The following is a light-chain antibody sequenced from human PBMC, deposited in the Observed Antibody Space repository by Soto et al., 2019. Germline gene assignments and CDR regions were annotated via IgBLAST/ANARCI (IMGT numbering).Light chain of an antibody. CDR2: DVS. V-gene: IGLV2-14*01. CDR3: SSYTSSSTLGV. CDR1: SSDVGGYNY. Sequence: QSALTQPASVSGSPGQSITISCTGTSSDVGGYNYVSWYQQHPGKAPQLMIYDVSNRPSGVSNRFSGSKSGNTASLTISGLQAEDEAEYYCSSYTSSSTLGVFGTGTKLTVL. J-gene: IGLJ1*01.